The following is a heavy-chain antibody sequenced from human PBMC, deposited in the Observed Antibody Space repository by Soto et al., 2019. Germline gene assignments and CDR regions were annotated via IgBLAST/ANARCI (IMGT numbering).Heavy chain of an antibody. J-gene: IGHJ5*02. Sequence: LETLSLTCTVSGASISGFYRSWIRQSAGKGLEWIGRIYATGTTDYNPSLKSRVMMSVDTSKKQFSLKLRSVTAADTAVYYCVRDATKTLRDLFDPWGQGISVTVSS. CDR3: VRDATKTLRDLFDP. CDR1: GASISGFY. D-gene: IGHD1-1*01. CDR2: IYATGTT. V-gene: IGHV4-4*07.